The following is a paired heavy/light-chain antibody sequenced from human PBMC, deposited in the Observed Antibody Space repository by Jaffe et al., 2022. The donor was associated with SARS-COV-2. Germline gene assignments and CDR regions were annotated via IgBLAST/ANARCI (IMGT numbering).Heavy chain of an antibody. CDR2: ISTDGNIT. Sequence: EVHLVESGGGLVQPGGSLRLSCAASGFTFRTNWMYWVRQVPGKGLMWVSHISTDGNITIYADSVKGRFTISRDNAKNTLFLQMNSLRAEDTAIYYCAKDVNWGSGYWGQGTLVTVSS. CDR1: GFTFRTNW. J-gene: IGHJ4*02. V-gene: IGHV3-74*01. CDR3: AKDVNWGSGY. D-gene: IGHD7-27*01.
Light chain of an antibody. Sequence: DVVMTQSPLSLPVTLGQPASISCSSSQSLVASDGNTFLSWFHQRPGQSPRPLIYRVSNRDSGVPDRFSGSGSGTDFTLKISRVEAEDVGLYYCMQGTHWPNTFGQGTKLEIK. CDR2: RVS. CDR3: MQGTHWPNT. V-gene: IGKV2-30*01. CDR1: QSLVASDGNTF. J-gene: IGKJ2*01.